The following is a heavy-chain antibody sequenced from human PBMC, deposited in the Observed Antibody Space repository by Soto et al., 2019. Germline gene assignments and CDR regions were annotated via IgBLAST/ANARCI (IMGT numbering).Heavy chain of an antibody. CDR3: AKDPR. Sequence: GGSLRLSCAASGFTFSNIWMSWVRRSPEKGPEWVASISPDGGEIYYVDSVKGRFTISRDNTRNSLYLQMNSLRAEDTAVYYCAKDPRWGQGTLVTVSS. V-gene: IGHV3-7*01. CDR1: GFTFSNIW. J-gene: IGHJ4*02. CDR2: ISPDGGEI.